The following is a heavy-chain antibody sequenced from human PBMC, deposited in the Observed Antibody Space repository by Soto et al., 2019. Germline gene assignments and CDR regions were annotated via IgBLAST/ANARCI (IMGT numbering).Heavy chain of an antibody. V-gene: IGHV3-21*01. Sequence: GGSLRLSCAASGFTFSSYSINWVRQAPGKGLEWVSSISSSSSYIYYADSVKGRFTISRDNAKNSLYLQMNSLRAEDTAAYYCARDVSIPGTTPYFDYRGQGTLVTVSS. J-gene: IGHJ4*02. CDR1: GFTFSSYS. CDR2: ISSSSSYI. D-gene: IGHD1-7*01. CDR3: ARDVSIPGTTPYFDY.